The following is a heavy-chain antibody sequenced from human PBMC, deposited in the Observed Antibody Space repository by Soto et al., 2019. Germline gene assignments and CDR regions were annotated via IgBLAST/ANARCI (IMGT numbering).Heavy chain of an antibody. J-gene: IGHJ5*02. V-gene: IGHV3-23*01. D-gene: IGHD2-2*01. CDR1: GFSFSTYA. CDR3: AKHAEYQLVSWFDP. Sequence: PGGSLRLSCAVSGFSFSTYAMSWVRQAPGKGLEWVSGISAGGGNTYYADSVRGRFTIPRDNSKDTLYLQITSLRAEDTAFYYCAKHAEYQLVSWFDPWGQGTLVTVSS. CDR2: ISAGGGNT.